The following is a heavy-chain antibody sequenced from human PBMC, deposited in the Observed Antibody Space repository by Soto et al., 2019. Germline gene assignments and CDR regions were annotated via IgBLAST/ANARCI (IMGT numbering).Heavy chain of an antibody. J-gene: IGHJ4*02. CDR2: VSGSGDST. V-gene: IGHV3-23*01. CDR1: GFTLSEYG. CDR3: ATSNYGERD. D-gene: IGHD3-10*01. Sequence: ELQVLESGGGLVQPGGSLSLTCAASGFTLSEYGTSWVRQAPGKGLEWVSFVSGSGDSTYYTDSVKGRFTISSDSSKNTVCLQMNSLRAEDTAVYYCATSNYGERDWGQGTLGTVS.